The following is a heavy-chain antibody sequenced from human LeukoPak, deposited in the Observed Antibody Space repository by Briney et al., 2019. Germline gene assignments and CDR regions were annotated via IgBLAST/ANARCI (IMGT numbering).Heavy chain of an antibody. CDR3: AKVHGLGTMVRGVIIDDY. D-gene: IGHD3-10*01. V-gene: IGHV3-30*18. J-gene: IGHJ4*02. CDR1: GSTFSSYG. CDR2: ISYGGSNK. Sequence: GGSLRLSCAASGSTFSSYGMHWVRQAPGKGLEGGAVISYGGSNKYYADSVKGRFTISRDNSKNTLYLQMNSLRAEDTAVYYCAKVHGLGTMVRGVIIDDYWGQGTLVTVSS.